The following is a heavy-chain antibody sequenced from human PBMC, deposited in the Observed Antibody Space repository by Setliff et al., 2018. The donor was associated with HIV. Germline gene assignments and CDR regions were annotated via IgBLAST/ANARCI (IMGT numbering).Heavy chain of an antibody. V-gene: IGHV4-38-2*01. D-gene: IGHD6-13*01. Sequence: SETLRLSCAASGFTFSDYYMSWIRQPPGKRLEWLGSIFDSGSTSYNPSLSGRLTISVDTSKNQVSLRLSSVTAADTGVYYCARHRDPPGSRWIFYYYYMDLWGGGTTVTVSS. J-gene: IGHJ6*03. CDR1: GFTFSDYY. CDR2: IFDSGST. CDR3: ARHRDPPGSRWIFYYYYMDL.